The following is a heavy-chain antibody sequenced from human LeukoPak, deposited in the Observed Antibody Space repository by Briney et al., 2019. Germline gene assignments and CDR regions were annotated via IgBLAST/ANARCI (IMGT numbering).Heavy chain of an antibody. V-gene: IGHV3-48*03. CDR1: GFILSSYE. D-gene: IGHD3-16*02. Sequence: GGSLRLSCAAPGFILSSYEMNWVRQAPGKGLEWVSYISSSGSTIYYADSVKGRFTISRDNAKNSLYLQMNSLRAEDTAVFYCARRVSHTYVWGSYRYLDYWGQGTLVTVSS. J-gene: IGHJ4*02. CDR2: ISSSGSTI. CDR3: ARRVSHTYVWGSYRYLDY.